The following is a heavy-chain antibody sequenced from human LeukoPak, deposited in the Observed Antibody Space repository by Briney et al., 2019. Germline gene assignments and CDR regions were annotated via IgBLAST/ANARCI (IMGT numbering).Heavy chain of an antibody. V-gene: IGHV1-2*02. CDR1: GYTFTGYY. Sequence: GASVKVSCKASGYTFTGYYLHWVRQAPGQGLEWMGWINPNSGDTDYAQNFQGRVTMTRDTSISTAYMELSRLLSGDTAVYYCARGKTMVYCGGDCYRFDNWGQGTLVTVSS. D-gene: IGHD2-21*02. J-gene: IGHJ4*02. CDR3: ARGKTMVYCGGDCYRFDN. CDR2: INPNSGDT.